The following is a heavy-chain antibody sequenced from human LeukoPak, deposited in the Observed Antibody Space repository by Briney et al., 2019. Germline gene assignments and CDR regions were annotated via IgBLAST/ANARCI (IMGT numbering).Heavy chain of an antibody. CDR3: ARGGSDAFDI. Sequence: ASVRVSCKASGYTFTACYIHWVRQAPGQGLEWMGWINPNTGGTSYAQKSQGRVTMSRDTSISTAYMELSRLTSDDTAVYYCARGGSDAFDIWGQGTMVTVSS. V-gene: IGHV1-2*02. CDR1: GYTFTACY. D-gene: IGHD3-16*01. J-gene: IGHJ3*02. CDR2: INPNTGGT.